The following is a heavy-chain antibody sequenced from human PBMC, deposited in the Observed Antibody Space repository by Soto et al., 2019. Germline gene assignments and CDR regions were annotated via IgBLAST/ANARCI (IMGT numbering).Heavy chain of an antibody. CDR1: GGTFSSYT. CDR3: ARDPRLVDYYYYGMDV. V-gene: IGHV1-69*08. D-gene: IGHD1-26*01. CDR2: IIPILGIA. Sequence: QVQLVQSGAEVKKPGSSVKVSCKASGGTFSSYTISWVRQAPGQGLEWMGRIIPILGIANYAQKFQGRVTITADKSTSTANMELSSLRSEDTAVYYCARDPRLVDYYYYGMDVWGQGTTVTVSS. J-gene: IGHJ6*02.